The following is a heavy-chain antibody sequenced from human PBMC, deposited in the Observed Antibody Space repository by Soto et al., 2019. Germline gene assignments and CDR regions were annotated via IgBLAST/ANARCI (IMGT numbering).Heavy chain of an antibody. CDR1: GFTFSSYG. CDR2: IWYDGSNK. V-gene: IGHV3-33*01. CDR3: AREGAAAENWFDP. J-gene: IGHJ5*02. Sequence: QVQMVESGGGVVQPGRSLRLSCAASGFTFSSYGMHWFRQAPGKGLEWVAVIWYDGSNKYYADSVKGRFTISRDNSKNTLYRQRNSLRAEDTAVYYCAREGAAAENWFDPWGQGTLVTVSS. D-gene: IGHD6-13*01.